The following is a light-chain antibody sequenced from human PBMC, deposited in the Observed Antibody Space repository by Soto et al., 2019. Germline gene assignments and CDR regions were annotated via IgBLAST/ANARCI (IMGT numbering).Light chain of an antibody. CDR3: AAWDDSLNGPGVV. V-gene: IGLV1-44*01. J-gene: IGLJ2*01. CDR2: SNN. CDR1: SSNIGSNT. Sequence: QSVLTQPPSASGTAGQRVTISCSGSSSNIGSNTVNWYQQLPGTAPKLLIYSNNQRPSGVPDRFSGSKSGTSASLAISGLQSEDEADYYCAAWDDSLNGPGVVFGGGTQLTVL.